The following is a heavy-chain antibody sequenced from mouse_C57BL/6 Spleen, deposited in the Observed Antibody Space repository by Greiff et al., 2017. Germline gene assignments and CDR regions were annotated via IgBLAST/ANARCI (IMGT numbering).Heavy chain of an antibody. CDR3: TSDGEYSGSSYGFAY. J-gene: IGHJ3*01. CDR1: GYCFTSYY. Sequence: QVQLKESGPELVKPGASVKISCKASGYCFTSYYIHWVKQRPGQGLEWIGWIYPGSGNTNYNEKFKGKATLTADTSSSTAYMQLSSLTSEDSAFYYGTSDGEYSGSSYGFAYWGQGTLVTVSA. V-gene: IGHV1-66*01. CDR2: IYPGSGNT. D-gene: IGHD1-1*01.